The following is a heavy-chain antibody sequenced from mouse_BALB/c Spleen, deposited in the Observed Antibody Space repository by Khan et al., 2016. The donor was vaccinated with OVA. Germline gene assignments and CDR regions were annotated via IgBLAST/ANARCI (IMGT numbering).Heavy chain of an antibody. CDR3: ARDSYFDY. CDR1: GFTFSRFG. J-gene: IGHJ2*01. CDR2: ISSGSSTI. Sequence: EVQLLASGGGLVQPGGSRKLSCAASGFTFSRFGMHWVRQAPEKGLEWVAYISSGSSTIYYADTVKGRFTISRDNPKNTLFLQRTSLRSEDTAMYYCARDSYFDYWGQGTTLTVSS. V-gene: IGHV5-17*02.